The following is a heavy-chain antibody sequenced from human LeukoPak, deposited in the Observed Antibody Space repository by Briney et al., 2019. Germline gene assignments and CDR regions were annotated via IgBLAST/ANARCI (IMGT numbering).Heavy chain of an antibody. J-gene: IGHJ5*02. CDR1: GFTFGNYG. CDR2: ISGSGGST. D-gene: IGHD1-26*01. V-gene: IGHV3-23*01. Sequence: GGSLRLSCASSGFTFGNYGMSWVRQAPGKGLEWVSAISGSGGSTYHADSVKGRFTISRDNSKNTLYLQMNSLRAEDTAVYYCARDNSVGDTAWWFDPWGQGTLVTVSS. CDR3: ARDNSVGDTAWWFDP.